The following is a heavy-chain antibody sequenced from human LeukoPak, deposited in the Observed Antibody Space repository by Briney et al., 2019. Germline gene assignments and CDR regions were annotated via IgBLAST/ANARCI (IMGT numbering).Heavy chain of an antibody. CDR2: IYYSGST. Sequence: SETLFLTCTVSGGSISSSSYYWGWIRQPPGKGLEWIGSIYYSGSTYYNPSLKSRVTISVDTSKNQFSLKLSSVTAADTAVYYCARDWARASDYWGQGTLVTVSS. J-gene: IGHJ4*02. CDR3: ARDWARASDY. CDR1: GGSISSSSYY. V-gene: IGHV4-39*07. D-gene: IGHD3-16*01.